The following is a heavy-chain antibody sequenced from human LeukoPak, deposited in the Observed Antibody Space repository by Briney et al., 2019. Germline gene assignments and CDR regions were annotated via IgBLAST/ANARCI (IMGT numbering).Heavy chain of an antibody. D-gene: IGHD3-22*01. V-gene: IGHV3-11*04. Sequence: PGGSLRLSCGTSGFTFSDSYMSWIRQAPGKGLEWVAYISSSGGTMYYADSVKGRFTISRDNSKNTLYLQMNSLRAEDTAVYCCAKDGTYDSSGYYQYYFDYWGQGTLVTVSS. CDR1: GFTFSDSY. CDR3: AKDGTYDSSGYYQYYFDY. CDR2: ISSSGGTM. J-gene: IGHJ4*02.